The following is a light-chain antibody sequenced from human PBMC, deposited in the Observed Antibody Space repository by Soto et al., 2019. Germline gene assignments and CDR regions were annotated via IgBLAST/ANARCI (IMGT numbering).Light chain of an antibody. CDR3: QQYGSSPPIT. V-gene: IGKV3-20*01. CDR1: QSVSNY. Sequence: EFVLTQSPATLSLSPGERATLSCRASQSVSNYLAWYQQKPGQAPRLLIYAASTRATGIPDRFSGSGSGTDFTLTISRLEPEDFAVYYCQQYGSSPPITFGQGTRLEI. J-gene: IGKJ5*01. CDR2: AAS.